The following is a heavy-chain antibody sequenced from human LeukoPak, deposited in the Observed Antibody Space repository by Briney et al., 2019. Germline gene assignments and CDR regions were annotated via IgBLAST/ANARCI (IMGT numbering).Heavy chain of an antibody. J-gene: IGHJ5*02. CDR1: GYTFTSYD. CDR2: MNPNSGNT. CDR3: ARGRMVRGVTWWFDP. D-gene: IGHD3-10*01. V-gene: IGHV1-8*01. Sequence: GASVKVSCKASGYTFTSYDINWVRQPTGQGLEWMGWMNPNSGNTGYAQKFQGRVTMTRNTSISTAYMELSSLRSEDTAAYYCARGRMVRGVTWWFDPWGQGTLVTVSS.